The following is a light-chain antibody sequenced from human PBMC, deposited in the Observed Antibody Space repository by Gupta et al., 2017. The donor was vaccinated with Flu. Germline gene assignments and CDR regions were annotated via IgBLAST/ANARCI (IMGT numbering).Light chain of an antibody. Sequence: DIVMTQSPDSLAVALGERSTINWKYSQSVLYRSDKRNYLAWYQKKPGQPPKLLIYWASSRESGVPDRFSGSGSGTDFTLTISSLQAEDVAVYYCQQYYDTPLKFGGGTRVEIK. CDR2: WAS. CDR3: QQYYDTPLK. V-gene: IGKV4-1*01. J-gene: IGKJ4*02. CDR1: QSVLYRSDKRNY.